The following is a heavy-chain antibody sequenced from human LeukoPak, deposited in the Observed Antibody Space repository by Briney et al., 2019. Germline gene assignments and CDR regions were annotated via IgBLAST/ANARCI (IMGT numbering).Heavy chain of an antibody. J-gene: IGHJ4*02. Sequence: ASVKVSCKASGYTFTSYDINWVRQATGQGLEWMGWMNPNSGNTGYAQKFQGRVTITRNTSISTAYMELSSLRSEDTAVYYCARDRPYYDSSGYEDDDYWGQGTLVTVSS. CDR2: MNPNSGNT. D-gene: IGHD3-22*01. V-gene: IGHV1-8*03. CDR1: GYTFTSYD. CDR3: ARDRPYYDSSGYEDDDY.